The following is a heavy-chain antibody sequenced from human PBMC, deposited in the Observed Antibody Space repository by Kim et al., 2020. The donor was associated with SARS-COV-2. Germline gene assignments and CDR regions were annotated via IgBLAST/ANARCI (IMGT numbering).Heavy chain of an antibody. V-gene: IGHV6-1*01. CDR3: ARGIVAGNFDY. D-gene: IGHD6-19*01. Sequence: NDYAVSVKSRIPINPDTSKNQFSLQLNSVTPEDTAVYYCARGIVAGNFDYWGQGTLVTVSS. CDR2: N. J-gene: IGHJ4*02.